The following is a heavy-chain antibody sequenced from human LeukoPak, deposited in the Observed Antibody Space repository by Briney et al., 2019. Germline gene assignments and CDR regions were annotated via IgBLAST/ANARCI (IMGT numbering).Heavy chain of an antibody. Sequence: GSLRLSCAASGFTFSSYGMHWVRQAPGKGLEWVAVISYDGSNKYYADSVKGRFTISRDNSKNTLYLQMNSLRAEDTAVYYCAKDWDDSSGYYFGVSYFDYWGQGTLVTVSS. J-gene: IGHJ4*02. D-gene: IGHD3-22*01. V-gene: IGHV3-30*18. CDR1: GFTFSSYG. CDR2: ISYDGSNK. CDR3: AKDWDDSSGYYFGVSYFDY.